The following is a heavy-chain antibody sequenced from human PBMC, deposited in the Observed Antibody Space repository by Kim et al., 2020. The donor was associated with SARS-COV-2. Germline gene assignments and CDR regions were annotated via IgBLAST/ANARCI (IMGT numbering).Heavy chain of an antibody. Sequence: SETLSLTCAVYGESPNDYYWSWIRQPPGKGLEWIGEITHSGSTNYNPSLKSRVTISADTSKNQFSLKLSSVTAADTAMYYCANHGKYSGNDFGHWGQGTLVTVSS. CDR3: ANHGKYSGNDFGH. V-gene: IGHV4-34*01. CDR2: ITHSGST. CDR1: GESPNDYY. J-gene: IGHJ5*02. D-gene: IGHD5-12*01.